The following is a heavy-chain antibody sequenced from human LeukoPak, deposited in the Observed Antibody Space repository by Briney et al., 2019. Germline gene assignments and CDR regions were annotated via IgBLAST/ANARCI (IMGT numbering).Heavy chain of an antibody. CDR3: ARVFSSSSCYYFDY. V-gene: IGHV3-20*04. J-gene: IGHJ4*02. CDR1: GFTFDDYG. Sequence: PGGSLRLSCAASGFTFDDYGMSWVRQVPGKGREGGSSINWNGVSTGYADSVKCRFTISRDNANHSLYPQMNSLRAEDTALYYCARVFSSSSCYYFDYWGEGTLVTVSS. CDR2: INWNGVST. D-gene: IGHD6-13*01.